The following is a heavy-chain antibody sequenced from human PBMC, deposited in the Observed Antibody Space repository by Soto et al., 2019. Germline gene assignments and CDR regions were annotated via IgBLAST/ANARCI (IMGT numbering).Heavy chain of an antibody. D-gene: IGHD2-2*01. V-gene: IGHV3-30-3*01. Sequence: GGSLRLSCAASGFTFSSYAMHWVRQAPGKGLEWVAVISYDGSNKYYADSVKGRFTISRDNSKNTLYLQMNSLRAEDTAVYYCARGPSSLTRFDHWGQGTPVTVSS. CDR2: ISYDGSNK. J-gene: IGHJ4*02. CDR1: GFTFSSYA. CDR3: ARGPSSLTRFDH.